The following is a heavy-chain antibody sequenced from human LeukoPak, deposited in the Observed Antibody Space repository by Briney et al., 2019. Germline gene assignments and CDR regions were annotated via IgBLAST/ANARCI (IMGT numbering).Heavy chain of an antibody. Sequence: GGSLRLSCAASGFTFSSYGMHWVRQAPGKGLEWVAFIRYDGSNKYYADSVKGRFTISRDNSKNTLYLQMNSLRADETAVYYCARHSGSGSYYTYNFHYWGQGTLVTVSS. D-gene: IGHD3-10*01. CDR1: GFTFSSYG. CDR3: ARHSGSGSYYTYNFHY. CDR2: IRYDGSNK. J-gene: IGHJ4*02. V-gene: IGHV3-30*02.